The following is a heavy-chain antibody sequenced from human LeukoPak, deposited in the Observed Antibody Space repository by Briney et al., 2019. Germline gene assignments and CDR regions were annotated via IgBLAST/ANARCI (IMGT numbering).Heavy chain of an antibody. V-gene: IGHV3-30*18. CDR2: ISYDGSNK. CDR1: GVTLSSYG. Sequence: GGSLRLSCAASGVTLSSYGIHWVRQAPGKGLEWVAVISYDGSNKYYADSVKGRFTISRDNSKNTLYLQMNSLRAEDTAVYYCAKEYSSGWYYFDYWGQGTLVTVSS. CDR3: AKEYSSGWYYFDY. J-gene: IGHJ4*02. D-gene: IGHD6-19*01.